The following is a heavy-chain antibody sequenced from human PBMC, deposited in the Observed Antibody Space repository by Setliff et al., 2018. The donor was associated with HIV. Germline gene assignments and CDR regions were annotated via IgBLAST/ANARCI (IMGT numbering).Heavy chain of an antibody. D-gene: IGHD3-22*01. CDR1: GASISGSY. J-gene: IGHJ4*02. CDR2: MSLTRDA. CDR3: ARHYDSSGYGDYFDD. V-gene: IGHV4-59*08. Sequence: SETLSLTCTVSGASISGSYWIWIRQPPGKGLEWIGYMSLTRDAKYNPSLNSRVTTSIDTSKNQFSLELRSVTAADTAVYYCARHYDSSGYGDYFDDWGRGILVTVS.